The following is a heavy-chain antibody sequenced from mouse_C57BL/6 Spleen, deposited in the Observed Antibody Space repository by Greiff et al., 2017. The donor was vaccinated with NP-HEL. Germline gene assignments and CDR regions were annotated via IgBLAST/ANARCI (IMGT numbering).Heavy chain of an antibody. CDR1: GYTFTDYE. V-gene: IGHV1-15*01. Sequence: VKLQQSGAELVRPGASVTLSCKASGYTFTDYEMHWVKQTPVHGLEWIGAIDPETGGTAYNQKFKGKAILTADKSSSTAYMELRSLTSEDSAVYYCTREITTVVARFDYWGQGTTLTVSS. J-gene: IGHJ2*01. D-gene: IGHD1-1*01. CDR2: IDPETGGT. CDR3: TREITTVVARFDY.